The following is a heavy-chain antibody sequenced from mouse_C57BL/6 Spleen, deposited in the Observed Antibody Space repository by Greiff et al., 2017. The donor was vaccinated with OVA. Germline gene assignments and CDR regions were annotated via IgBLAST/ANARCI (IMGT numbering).Heavy chain of an antibody. Sequence: QVQLQQSGAELVKPGASVKLSCKASGYTFTSYWMHWVKQRPGQGLEWIGMIHPNSGSTNYNEKFKSKATLTVDKSANTAYMQHSSLTSEDAAGYYCARWNYYGSRDYWGQGTTLTDSS. J-gene: IGHJ2*01. D-gene: IGHD1-1*01. CDR1: GYTFTSYW. CDR3: ARWNYYGSRDY. CDR2: IHPNSGST. V-gene: IGHV1-64*01.